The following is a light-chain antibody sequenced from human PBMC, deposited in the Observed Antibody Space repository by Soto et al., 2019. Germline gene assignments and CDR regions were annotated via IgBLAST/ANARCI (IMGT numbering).Light chain of an antibody. J-gene: IGLJ1*01. CDR2: EVT. Sequence: QSALAQPASVSGSPGQSITISCTGTSSDVGGYNFVSWYQLYPGKAPKLMIYEVTNRPSGVSNRFSGSKSGNTASLTISGLQAEDEANYYCNSYTSSSTLYVFGTGTKVTVL. CDR1: SSDVGGYNF. CDR3: NSYTSSSTLYV. V-gene: IGLV2-14*01.